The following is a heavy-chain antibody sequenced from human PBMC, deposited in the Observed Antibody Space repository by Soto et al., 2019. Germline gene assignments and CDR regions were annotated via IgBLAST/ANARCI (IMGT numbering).Heavy chain of an antibody. D-gene: IGHD6-13*01. CDR3: ARAGYSSSQGDYFYGMDV. J-gene: IGHJ6*02. CDR1: GFSFSAYT. V-gene: IGHV3-30-3*01. CDR2: ISFGGNSK. Sequence: QVQLVESGGGVVQPGRSLRLSCAASGFSFSAYTMHWVRQVPGKGLEWVAVISFGGNSKYYADSVKGRFTISRDNSDNTRYLQMNTLREDDTALYYCARAGYSSSQGDYFYGMDVWGQGTTVTVSS.